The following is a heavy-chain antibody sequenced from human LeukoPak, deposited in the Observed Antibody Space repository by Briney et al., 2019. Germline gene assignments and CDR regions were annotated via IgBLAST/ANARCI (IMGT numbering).Heavy chain of an antibody. J-gene: IGHJ3*02. CDR3: ARSMVRGDI. Sequence: GSLRLSCSASGFNFSDYYMSWIRQAPGKGLEWVSYISSSNNYTHYADSVKGRFTISRDNAKNSMYLQMNSLRAEDTAVYYCARSMVRGDIWGQGTMVTVSS. V-gene: IGHV3-11*06. D-gene: IGHD3-10*01. CDR2: ISSSNNYT. CDR1: GFNFSDYY.